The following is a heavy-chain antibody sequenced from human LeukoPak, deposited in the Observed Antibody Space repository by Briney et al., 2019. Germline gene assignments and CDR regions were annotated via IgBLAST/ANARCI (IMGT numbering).Heavy chain of an antibody. CDR3: ARAIAVADYDY. CDR2: IYYSGST. CDR1: GGSISSSSYY. Sequence: SETLSLTCTVSGGSISSSSYYWGWIRQPPGKGLEWIGCIYYSGSTYYNPSLKSRVTISVDTSKNQFSLKLSSVTAADTAVYYCARAIAVADYDYWGQGTLVTVSS. V-gene: IGHV4-39*01. D-gene: IGHD6-19*01. J-gene: IGHJ4*02.